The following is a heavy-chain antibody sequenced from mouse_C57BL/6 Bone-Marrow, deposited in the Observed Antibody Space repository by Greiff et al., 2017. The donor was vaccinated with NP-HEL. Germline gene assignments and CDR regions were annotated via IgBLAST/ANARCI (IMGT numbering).Heavy chain of an antibody. CDR1: GYTFTSYW. CDR2: IDPSDSYT. D-gene: IGHD1-1*01. CDR3: ARSNYGDSHWYFDV. J-gene: IGHJ1*03. V-gene: IGHV1-69*01. Sequence: VQLQQPGAELVMPGASVKLSCKASGYTFTSYWMHWVKQRPGQGLEWIGEIDPSDSYTNYNQKFKGKSTLTVDKSSSTAYMQLSSLTSEDSAVYYCARSNYGDSHWYFDVWGTGTTVTVSS.